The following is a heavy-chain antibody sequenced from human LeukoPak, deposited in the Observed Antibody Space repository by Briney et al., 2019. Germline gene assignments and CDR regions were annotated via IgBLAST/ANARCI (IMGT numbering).Heavy chain of an antibody. CDR2: IYSSGST. CDR3: ARDGDSSGWTRSDY. J-gene: IGHJ4*02. V-gene: IGHV4-4*07. Sequence: SETLSLTCTVSGDSIRSYYWSWIRQPAGKGLEWIGRIYSSGSTNYNPSLKSRVTMSVDTSKNQFSLKLSSVTATDTAVYYCARDGDSSGWTRSDYWGQGTLVTVSS. D-gene: IGHD6-19*01. CDR1: GDSIRSYY.